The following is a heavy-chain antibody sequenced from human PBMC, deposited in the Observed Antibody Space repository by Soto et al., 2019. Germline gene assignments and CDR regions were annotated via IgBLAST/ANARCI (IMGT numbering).Heavy chain of an antibody. D-gene: IGHD4-17*01. CDR3: ARSDYGETHYFYYGMDV. V-gene: IGHV4-30-4*01. Sequence: PSETLSLTCTVSGRSISRGDFYWSWLRQPPGKGLEWIGNIYYAGSAYYNPSLKSRVTISIDTSKNQLSLKLGSVTAADTAVYYCARSDYGETHYFYYGMDVWGQGTTVTVSS. J-gene: IGHJ6*02. CDR2: IYYAGSA. CDR1: GRSISRGDFY.